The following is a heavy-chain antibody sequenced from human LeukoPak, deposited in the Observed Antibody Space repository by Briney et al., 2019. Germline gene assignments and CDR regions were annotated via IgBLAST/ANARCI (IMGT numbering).Heavy chain of an antibody. D-gene: IGHD3-16*02. J-gene: IGHJ4*02. CDR2: ISAYNGNT. V-gene: IGHV1-18*01. CDR3: ARVPKSAWGSYRYGVSPDYFDY. Sequence: GASVKVSCKASGYTFTSYGISWVRQAPGQGLEWMGWISAYNGNTNYAQKLQGRVTMTTDTSTSTAYMELRSLRSDDTAVYYCARVPKSAWGSYRYGVSPDYFDYWGQGTLVTVSS. CDR1: GYTFTSYG.